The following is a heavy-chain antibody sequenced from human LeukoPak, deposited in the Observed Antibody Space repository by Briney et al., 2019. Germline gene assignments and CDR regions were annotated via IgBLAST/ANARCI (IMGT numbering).Heavy chain of an antibody. J-gene: IGHJ6*03. D-gene: IGHD2-15*01. V-gene: IGHV1-24*01. CDR3: ATGDINTLPDRYYFYMDV. Sequence: ASVKVSCKVSGYTLTELSIHWVRQAPGKGLEWMGGSDPEDGETIYAQKFQGRVTMTEDTSTDTAYMELSSLRSEDTAVYYCATGDINTLPDRYYFYMDVWGKGTTVTVSS. CDR2: SDPEDGET. CDR1: GYTLTELS.